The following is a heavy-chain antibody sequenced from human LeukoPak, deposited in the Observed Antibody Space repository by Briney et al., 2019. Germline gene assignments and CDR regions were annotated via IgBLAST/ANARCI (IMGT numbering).Heavy chain of an antibody. J-gene: IGHJ4*02. V-gene: IGHV4-59*12. D-gene: IGHD6-13*01. CDR2: IYHSGST. Sequence: SETLSLTCTVSGGSISSYYWSWIRQPPGKGLEWIGYIYHSGSTYYNPSLKSRVTISVDRSKNQFSLKLSSVTAADTAVYYCAGKAGPFDYWGQGTLVTVSS. CDR1: GGSISSYY. CDR3: AGKAGPFDY.